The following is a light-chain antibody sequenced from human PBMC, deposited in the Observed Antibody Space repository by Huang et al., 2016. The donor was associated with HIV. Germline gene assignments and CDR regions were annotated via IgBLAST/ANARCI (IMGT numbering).Light chain of an antibody. CDR2: RAS. CDR3: QQFGSSPPYS. CDR1: QSVNNNY. J-gene: IGKJ2*03. V-gene: IGKV3-20*01. Sequence: EILLTQSPDTLSLSPGERATLSCRASQSVNNNYLAWYQQKPGQAPMPRIYRASTRATGIPDRFSGSGSGTDFTLTISRLEPDDFAVYYCQQFGSSPPYSFGQGTKLEIK.